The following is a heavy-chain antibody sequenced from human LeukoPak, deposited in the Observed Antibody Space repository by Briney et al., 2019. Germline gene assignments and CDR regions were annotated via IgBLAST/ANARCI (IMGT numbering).Heavy chain of an antibody. V-gene: IGHV4-59*08. CDR3: ARTYCSGGSCHFDY. CDR1: GGSIRSYY. CDR2: IFYSGTT. Sequence: NTSETLSPTCTVSGGSIRSYYWSWIRQPPGKGLEWVGYIFYSGTTDSNPSLKSRVTISVDTSKNQFSLKLSSVTAADTAVYYCARTYCSGGSCHFDYWGQGTLVTVSS. D-gene: IGHD2-15*01. J-gene: IGHJ4*02.